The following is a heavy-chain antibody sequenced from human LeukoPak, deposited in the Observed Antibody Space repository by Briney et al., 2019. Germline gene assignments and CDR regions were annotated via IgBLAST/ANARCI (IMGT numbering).Heavy chain of an antibody. CDR3: AKDISRITVMVVAPGRGIDY. V-gene: IGHV3-23*01. CDR1: GFTFSSYA. J-gene: IGHJ4*02. Sequence: GGSLRPPCAASGFTFSSYAMSWVRQAPGKGLEWVSGISGSGGSTYYADSVKGRLTISRDNSKNTLYLQMNSLRAEDTAVYYCAKDISRITVMVVAPGRGIDYWGQGTLVTVSS. D-gene: IGHD3-22*01. CDR2: ISGSGGST.